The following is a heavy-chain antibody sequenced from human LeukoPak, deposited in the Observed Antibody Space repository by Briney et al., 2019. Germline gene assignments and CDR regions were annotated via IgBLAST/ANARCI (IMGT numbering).Heavy chain of an antibody. CDR2: IYSGGSI. D-gene: IGHD5-12*01. CDR1: GFIFNNYA. Sequence: GRSLRLSCAGSGFIFNNYAMHWVRQAPGKGLEWVSVIYSGGSIYYADSVKGRFTISRDNSKNTLYLQMNSLRAEDTAVYYCARVRGYSGYEGRYYYYGMDVWGQGTTVTVSS. V-gene: IGHV3-53*01. J-gene: IGHJ6*02. CDR3: ARVRGYSGYEGRYYYYGMDV.